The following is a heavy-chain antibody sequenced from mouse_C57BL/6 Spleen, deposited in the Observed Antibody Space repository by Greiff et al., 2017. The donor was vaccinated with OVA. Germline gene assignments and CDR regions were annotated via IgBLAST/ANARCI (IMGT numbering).Heavy chain of an antibody. V-gene: IGHV5-12*01. CDR2: ISNGGGST. CDR3: ARHSYYHRYFDV. Sequence: EVKLVESGGGLVQPGGSLKLSCAASGFTFSDYYMYWVRQTPEKRLEWVAYISNGGGSTYYPDTVKGRFTISRDNAKNTLYLQMSRLKSEDTAMYYCARHSYYHRYFDVWGTGTTVTVSS. D-gene: IGHD1-1*01. CDR1: GFTFSDYY. J-gene: IGHJ1*03.